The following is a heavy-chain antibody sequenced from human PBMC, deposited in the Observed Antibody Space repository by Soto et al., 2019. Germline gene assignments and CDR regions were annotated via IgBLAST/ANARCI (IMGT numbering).Heavy chain of an antibody. J-gene: IGHJ6*02. Sequence: GGSLRLSCAASGFTFSNAWMNWVRQAPGKGLEWVGCIKSKTDGGTTDYAAPVKGRFTISRDDSKNTLYLQMNSLKTEDTAVYYCTTSSLPVTIFGVVIRNYYYGMDVWGQGTTVTVSS. V-gene: IGHV3-15*07. D-gene: IGHD3-3*01. CDR3: TTSSLPVTIFGVVIRNYYYGMDV. CDR2: IKSKTDGGTT. CDR1: GFTFSNAW.